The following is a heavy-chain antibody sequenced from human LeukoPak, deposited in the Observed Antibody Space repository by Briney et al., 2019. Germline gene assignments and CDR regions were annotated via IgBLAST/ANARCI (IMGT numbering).Heavy chain of an antibody. D-gene: IGHD6-19*01. J-gene: IGHJ4*02. Sequence: PSETLSLTCTVSGGSISGHYWSWIRQPPGKGLEWIGYIYYSGSTNYNPSLKSRLTISVDTSKNQFYLELSSVTAADTAVYYCASGGGYSSAWHSSDYWGQGTLVTVSS. CDR1: GGSISGHY. CDR3: ASGGGYSSAWHSSDY. V-gene: IGHV4-59*08. CDR2: IYYSGST.